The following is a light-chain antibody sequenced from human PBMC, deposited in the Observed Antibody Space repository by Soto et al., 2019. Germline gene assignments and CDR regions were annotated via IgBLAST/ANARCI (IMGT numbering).Light chain of an antibody. CDR2: AAS. J-gene: IGKJ1*01. CDR1: QSIDNF. V-gene: IGKV1-39*01. CDR3: QQSYSITWT. Sequence: DIQMTQSPSSLSASVGDRVTITCRPSQSIDNFLNWYQQKPGKAPNLLIYAASSLQSGVSSRFSGSGSETDFTLTISSLQPEDFATYSCQQSYSITWTFGQGTKVDIK.